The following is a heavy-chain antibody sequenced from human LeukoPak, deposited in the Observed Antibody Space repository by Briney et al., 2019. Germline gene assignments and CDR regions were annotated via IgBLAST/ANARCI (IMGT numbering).Heavy chain of an antibody. Sequence: GSLRLSCAASGFTFSSYSMNWVRQPPGKGLEWIGEINHSGSTNYNPSLKSRVTISVDTSKNQFSLKLSSVTAADTAVYYCARGPRITIFGVVITYLGYWGQGTLVTVSS. CDR1: GFTFSSYS. CDR2: INHSGST. J-gene: IGHJ4*02. V-gene: IGHV4-34*01. D-gene: IGHD3-3*01. CDR3: ARGPRITIFGVVITYLGY.